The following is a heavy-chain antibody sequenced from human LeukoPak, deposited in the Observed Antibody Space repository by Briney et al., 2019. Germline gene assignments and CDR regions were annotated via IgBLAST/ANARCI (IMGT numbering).Heavy chain of an antibody. Sequence: GESLRLSCAASGFTFSSFAMSWVRQAPGRGLEWVSSISGSGASTYYADSVEGRFTISRDNSRNTLYLQMSSLRAEDTAVYYCAKSHSVAVAGTYSTYYFASWGQGTLVTVSS. V-gene: IGHV3-23*01. CDR2: ISGSGAST. CDR1: GFTFSSFA. D-gene: IGHD6-19*01. J-gene: IGHJ4*02. CDR3: AKSHSVAVAGTYSTYYFAS.